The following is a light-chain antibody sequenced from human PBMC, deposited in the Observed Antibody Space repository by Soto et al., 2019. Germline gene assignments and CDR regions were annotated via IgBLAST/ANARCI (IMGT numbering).Light chain of an antibody. CDR2: EVS. V-gene: IGLV2-14*01. CDR3: GTWDSSLSAVV. J-gene: IGLJ2*01. Sequence: QSALTQPASVSGSPGQSITISCTGTSSDVGGYDYVSWYQQHPGKAPKLMIYEVSNRPSGLSNRFSGSKSGNTASLTISGLQAEDEADYYCGTWDSSLSAVVFGGGTKLTVL. CDR1: SSDVGGYDY.